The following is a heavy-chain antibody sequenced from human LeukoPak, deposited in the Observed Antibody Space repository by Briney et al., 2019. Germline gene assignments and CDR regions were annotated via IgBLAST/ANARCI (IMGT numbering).Heavy chain of an antibody. D-gene: IGHD3-9*01. J-gene: IGHJ4*02. V-gene: IGHV1-18*01. CDR1: GYTFTSYG. CDR2: ISAYNGNT. CDR3: ARDKGDILTGYYTDY. Sequence: ASVKVSCKASGYTFTSYGISWVRQAPGQGLEWMGWISAYNGNTNYAQKLQGRGTMTTDTSTSTAYMELRSLRSDDTAVYYCARDKGDILTGYYTDYWGQGTLVTVSS.